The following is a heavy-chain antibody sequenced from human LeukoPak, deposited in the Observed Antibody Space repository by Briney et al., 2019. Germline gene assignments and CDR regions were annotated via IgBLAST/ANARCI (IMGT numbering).Heavy chain of an antibody. CDR2: IKSKTDGGTT. CDR3: TTDFPYDSSGYYGIFDY. CDR1: GFTFSSYA. Sequence: GGSLRLSCAASGFTFSSYAMSWVRQAPGKGLEWVGRIKSKTDGGTTDYAAPVKGRFTISRDDSKNTLYLQMNSLKTEDTAVYYCTTDFPYDSSGYYGIFDYWGQGTLVTVSS. J-gene: IGHJ4*02. V-gene: IGHV3-15*01. D-gene: IGHD3-22*01.